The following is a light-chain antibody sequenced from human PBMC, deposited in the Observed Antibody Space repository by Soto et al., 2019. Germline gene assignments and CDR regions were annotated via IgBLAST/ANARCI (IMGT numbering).Light chain of an antibody. Sequence: QPVLTQPASVSGSPGQSITISCTGTSSDVGGYNYVSWYQQHPGKAPKLMIYEVSNRPSGVSYRFSGSKSGNTASLTISGLQAEDEADYYCSSYISSGTRVFGTGTKLTVL. CDR3: SSYISSGTRV. CDR1: SSDVGGYNY. V-gene: IGLV2-14*01. J-gene: IGLJ1*01. CDR2: EVS.